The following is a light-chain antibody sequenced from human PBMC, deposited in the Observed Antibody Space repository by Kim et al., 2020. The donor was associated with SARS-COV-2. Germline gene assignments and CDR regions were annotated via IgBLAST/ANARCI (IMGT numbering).Light chain of an antibody. CDR3: QQYNSYWT. V-gene: IGKV1-5*01. CDR2: DVS. CDR1: QRIDNW. Sequence: AFVGDRFTITCRASQRIDNWLAWYQQKPGKAPKLLIYDVSTLESGVPSRFSGSGYGTEFTLTISRLQPDDFATYYCQQYNSYWTFGQGTKVDIK. J-gene: IGKJ1*01.